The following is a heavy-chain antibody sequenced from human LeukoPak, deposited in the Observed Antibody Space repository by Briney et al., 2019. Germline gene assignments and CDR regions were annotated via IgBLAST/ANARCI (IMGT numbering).Heavy chain of an antibody. J-gene: IGHJ4*02. V-gene: IGHV4-34*01. CDR1: GRSFSGYY. CDR3: ARGAEYYAIWRGYADYSDY. Sequence: SETLSLTCAVYGRSFSGYYWTWIRQTPGKGLEWIGEINHSGITDYNPSLRSRVTISVDTSKQKFSLKLTSVTAADTAVYFCARGAEYYAIWRGYADYSDYWGQGISVTVSS. CDR2: INHSGIT. D-gene: IGHD3-3*01.